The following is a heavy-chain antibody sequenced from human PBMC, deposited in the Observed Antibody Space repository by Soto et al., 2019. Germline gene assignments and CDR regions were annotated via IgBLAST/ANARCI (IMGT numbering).Heavy chain of an antibody. J-gene: IGHJ4*02. Sequence: SETLSRTCAVSGGSISGGGFSWSWIRQPPGKGLEWIGYILHTGGTQYNPSLKSRVSMSVDKSKNQFSLHLTSVTAADTAVYYCARLQFGEGFDYWGQGALVTVSS. CDR2: ILHTGGT. D-gene: IGHD3-10*01. V-gene: IGHV4-30-2*01. CDR1: GGSISGGGFS. CDR3: ARLQFGEGFDY.